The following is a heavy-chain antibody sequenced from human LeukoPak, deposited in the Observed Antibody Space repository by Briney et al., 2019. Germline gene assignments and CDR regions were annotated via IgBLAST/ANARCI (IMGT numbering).Heavy chain of an antibody. Sequence: GGSLRLSCATSGFTFSDSAIHWVRQASGRGLEWVGRIRSKSNSYAANYAASVQGRFTLSRDGSKNTAYLQMNSLKTEDTAMYYCTSTIYGSGKAGYWGQGTLVTVSS. CDR1: GFTFSDSA. V-gene: IGHV3-73*01. D-gene: IGHD3-10*01. J-gene: IGHJ4*02. CDR2: IRSKSNSYAA. CDR3: TSTIYGSGKAGY.